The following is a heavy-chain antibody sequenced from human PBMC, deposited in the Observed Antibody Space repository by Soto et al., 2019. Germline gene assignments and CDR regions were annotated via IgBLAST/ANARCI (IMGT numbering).Heavy chain of an antibody. V-gene: IGHV1-46*01. CDR1: GYIFTSYY. Sequence: ASVKVSCKASGYIFTSYYIHWVLQAPGEGLEWMGWINPYDGNRRFAQSFQGRVTMTRDTSTSTVYMEVSSLRSEDTAVYYCARGFLCFGELLPLQDGMDVWGQGTTVTVSS. D-gene: IGHD3-10*01. J-gene: IGHJ6*02. CDR3: ARGFLCFGELLPLQDGMDV. CDR2: INPYDGNR.